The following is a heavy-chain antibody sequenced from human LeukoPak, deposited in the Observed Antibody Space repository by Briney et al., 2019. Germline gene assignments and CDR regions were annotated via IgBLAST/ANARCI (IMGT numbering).Heavy chain of an antibody. CDR2: IYYSGST. Sequence: SETLSLTCTVSGGSISSYYWSWIRQPPGKGLEWIGYIYYSGSTNYNPSLKSRVTISVDTSKNQFSLKLSSVTAADRAVYYCARIWGQFDPWGQGTLVTVSS. J-gene: IGHJ5*02. CDR1: GGSISSYY. CDR3: ARIWGQFDP. V-gene: IGHV4-59*08. D-gene: IGHD7-27*01.